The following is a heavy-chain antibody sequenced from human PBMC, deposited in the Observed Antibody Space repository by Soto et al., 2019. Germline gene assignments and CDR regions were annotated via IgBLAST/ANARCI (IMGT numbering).Heavy chain of an antibody. CDR2: IYYSGST. V-gene: IGHV4-61*01. CDR3: ARETVLPDY. CDR1: GGSVSSGSYY. Sequence: QVQLQESGPGLVKPSETLSLTCTVSGGSVSSGSYYWSWIRQPPGKGLEWIGYIYYSGSTNYNPSLKSRVTISVDTSKNQFSLKLSPVTAADTAVYYCARETVLPDYWGQGTLVTVSS. J-gene: IGHJ4*02. D-gene: IGHD2-21*02.